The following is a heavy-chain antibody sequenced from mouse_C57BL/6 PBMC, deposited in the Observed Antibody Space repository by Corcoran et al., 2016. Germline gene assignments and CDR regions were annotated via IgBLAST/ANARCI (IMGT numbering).Heavy chain of an antibody. V-gene: IGHV1-55*01. D-gene: IGHD1-1*01. Sequence: QVQLQQPGAELVKPGASVKMSCKASGYTFTSYWITWVKQRPGQGLEWIGDIYPGSGSTNYNEKFKSKATLTVDTSSSTAYMQLSSLTSEDSAVYYCARSFTTVVARDYWGQGTTLTVSS. CDR2: IYPGSGST. J-gene: IGHJ2*01. CDR1: GYTFTSYW. CDR3: ARSFTTVVARDY.